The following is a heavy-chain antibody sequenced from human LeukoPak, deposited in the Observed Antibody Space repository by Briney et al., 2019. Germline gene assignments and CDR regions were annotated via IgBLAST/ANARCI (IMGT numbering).Heavy chain of an antibody. J-gene: IGHJ6*02. V-gene: IGHV1-8*01. CDR1: GYTFTSYD. CDR2: MNPNSGNT. D-gene: IGHD1-7*01. CDR3: ARGSVESSPMETTYYYYGMDV. Sequence: GASVKVSCKASGYTFTSYDINWVRQATGQGLEWMGWMNPNSGNTGYAQKFQGRVTMARNTSISTAYMELSSLRSEDTAVYYCARGSVESSPMETTYYYYGMDVWGQGTTVTVSS.